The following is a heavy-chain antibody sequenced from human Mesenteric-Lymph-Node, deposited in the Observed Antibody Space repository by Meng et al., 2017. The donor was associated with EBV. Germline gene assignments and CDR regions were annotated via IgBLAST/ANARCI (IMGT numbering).Heavy chain of an antibody. CDR3: ARDGGAGGDKGY. J-gene: IGHJ4*02. Sequence: QVPRVQSGTGVTKPGASVKVPCKASGSTFPTYGLSWVRQAPGQGLEWMGWISGYYGNTNYAQKFQGRVTMTTDTSTSTAYMELRSLRSDDTAVYYCARDGGAGGDKGYWGQGTLVTVSS. CDR1: GSTFPTYG. D-gene: IGHD3-16*01. CDR2: ISGYYGNT. V-gene: IGHV1-18*01.